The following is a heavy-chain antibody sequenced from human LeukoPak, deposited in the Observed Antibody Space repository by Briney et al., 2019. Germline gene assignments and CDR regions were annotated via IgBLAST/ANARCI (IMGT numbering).Heavy chain of an antibody. CDR3: ARGSAYHYVNNAYFHYYDY. CDR1: GFRFGDYA. CDR2: ISGTGYMT. Sequence: GSLRLSCAASGFRFGDYALAWVRQAPGKGLEWVSGISGTGYMTYYADSVKGRFTISRDNSDNTLYLQMNSLRAEDTAFYYCARGSAYHYVNNAYFHYYDYWGQGALVAVSS. D-gene: IGHD3-10*02. V-gene: IGHV3-23*01. J-gene: IGHJ4*02.